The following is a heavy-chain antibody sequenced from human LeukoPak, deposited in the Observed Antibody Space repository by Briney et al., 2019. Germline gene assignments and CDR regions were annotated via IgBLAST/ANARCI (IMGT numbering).Heavy chain of an antibody. CDR3: AKVLAGGPALRSPVDS. J-gene: IGHJ4*02. V-gene: IGHV3-30*18. CDR2: MSYDGSNV. CDR1: GFSFSLYG. D-gene: IGHD2-2*01. Sequence: PGRSLRLSCAASGFSFSLYGMQWVRQAPGKGLEWVAVMSYDGSNVYYADSVKGRFTISRDNSKNTLYLQMNSLRLEDTAIYYCAKVLAGGPALRSPVDSWGQGTLVTVSS.